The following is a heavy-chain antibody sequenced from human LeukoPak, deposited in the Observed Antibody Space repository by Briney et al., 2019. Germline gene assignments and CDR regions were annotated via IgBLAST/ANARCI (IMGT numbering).Heavy chain of an antibody. J-gene: IGHJ5*02. D-gene: IGHD1-1*01. Sequence: SETLFLTCTVSGGSISSYYWSWIRQPPGKGLEWIGYIYYSGSTNYNPSLKSRVTISVDTSKNQFSLKLSSVTAADTAVCYCARSTSIIWFDPWGQGTRVTVSS. CDR1: GGSISSYY. V-gene: IGHV4-59*01. CDR2: IYYSGST. CDR3: ARSTSIIWFDP.